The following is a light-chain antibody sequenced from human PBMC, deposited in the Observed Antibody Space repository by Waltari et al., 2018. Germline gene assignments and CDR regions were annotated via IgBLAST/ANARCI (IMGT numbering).Light chain of an antibody. CDR1: KLGDKY. Sequence: SYELTQPPSVSVSPGQTASIPCSGDKLGDKYACWYQQKPGQSPVLVLYQDTKRPSGIPGGFSGSNSGNTATLTIGGTQAMDEAEYYCQAWDSSTYHVVFGGGTKLTVL. CDR3: QAWDSSTYHVV. CDR2: QDT. J-gene: IGLJ2*01. V-gene: IGLV3-1*01.